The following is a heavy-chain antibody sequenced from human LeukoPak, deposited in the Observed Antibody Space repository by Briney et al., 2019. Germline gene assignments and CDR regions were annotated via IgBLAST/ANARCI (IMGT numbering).Heavy chain of an antibody. CDR1: GGSISSGSYY. V-gene: IGHV4-61*02. J-gene: IGHJ3*02. D-gene: IGHD2-8*01. CDR3: ARDRPSIGMGDAFDI. Sequence: SETLSLTCTVSGGSISSGSYYWSWIRQPAGKGLEWIGRIYTSGSTNYNPSLKSRVTMSVDTSKNQFSLKLSSVTAADTAVYYCARDRPSIGMGDAFDIWGQGTMVTVSS. CDR2: IYTSGST.